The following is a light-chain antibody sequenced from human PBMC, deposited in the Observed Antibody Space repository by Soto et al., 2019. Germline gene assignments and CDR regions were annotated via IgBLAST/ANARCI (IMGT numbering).Light chain of an antibody. CDR1: TSNIGKNT. CDR2: YDD. CDR3: GAWDDSLNGWV. Sequence: QPVLTQPPSVSEGPGQRVTISCSGSTSNIGKNTVNWYQQLPGEAPKLFIYYDDLLASGVSDRFSCSKSGTSASLAISRLQSEDEAHYYCGAWDDSLNGWVFGGGTKLTVL. V-gene: IGLV1-36*01. J-gene: IGLJ3*02.